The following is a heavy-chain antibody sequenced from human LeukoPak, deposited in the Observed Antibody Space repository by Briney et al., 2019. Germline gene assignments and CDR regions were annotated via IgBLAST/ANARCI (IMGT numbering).Heavy chain of an antibody. CDR2: ISGSGGST. J-gene: IGHJ4*02. CDR1: GFTFSSYA. D-gene: IGHD6-6*01. CDR3: AKARYSSSWWVVDY. V-gene: IGHV3-23*01. Sequence: GGSLRLSCAASGFTFSSYAMSWVRQAPGKGLEWVSAISGSGGSTYYADSAKGRFTISRDNSKNTVYLQMNGLRAEDTAVYYCAKARYSSSWWVVDYWGQGTLVTVSS.